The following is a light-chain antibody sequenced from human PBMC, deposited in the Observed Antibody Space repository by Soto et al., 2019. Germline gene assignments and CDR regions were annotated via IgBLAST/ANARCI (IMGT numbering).Light chain of an antibody. J-gene: IGKJ4*01. CDR2: GAS. CDR3: QQYNNLPIT. Sequence: EKVMTQSPASLSVSPGEGATLSCRSSQAVGSNLAWYQQRPGQAPRLLIYGASTRATGIPARFSGSGSGTDFTLTISSLQSEDFAVYYCQQYNNLPITFGGGSKVEIE. CDR1: QAVGSN. V-gene: IGKV3-15*01.